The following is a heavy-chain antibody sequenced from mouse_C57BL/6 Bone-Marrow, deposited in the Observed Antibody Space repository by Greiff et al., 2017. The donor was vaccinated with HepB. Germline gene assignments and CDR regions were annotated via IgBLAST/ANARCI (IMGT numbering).Heavy chain of an antibody. D-gene: IGHD2-10*02. CDR3: AKYGNYVGYAMDY. CDR2: ISSGSTTI. Sequence: EVMLVESGGGLVQPGGSRKLSCAVSGFTLSSFGIHWVRQAPEKGLEWVAYISSGSTTIYYADPVKGRFTISKDNPRNTLFLQMTRLRSEDTAMYYCAKYGNYVGYAMDYWGQGTSVTVSS. J-gene: IGHJ4*01. V-gene: IGHV5-17*02. CDR1: GFTLSSFG.